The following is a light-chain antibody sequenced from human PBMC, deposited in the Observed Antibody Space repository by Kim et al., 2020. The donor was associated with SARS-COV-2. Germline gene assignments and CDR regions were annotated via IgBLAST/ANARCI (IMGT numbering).Light chain of an antibody. CDR3: QQDNHWPWT. Sequence: EIVTTQSPAILSVSPGERATLSCRASQSLSSNLAWYQQKPGQAPRLLIYGASTRATGIPARFSGSGSGTEFTLTISSLQSEDFAVYYCQQDNHWPWTFGQGTKVDIK. CDR1: QSLSSN. CDR2: GAS. V-gene: IGKV3-15*01. J-gene: IGKJ1*01.